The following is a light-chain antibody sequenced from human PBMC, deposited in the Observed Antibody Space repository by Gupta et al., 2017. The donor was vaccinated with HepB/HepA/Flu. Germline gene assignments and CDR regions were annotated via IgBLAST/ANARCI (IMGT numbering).Light chain of an antibody. CDR1: QSVTSK. V-gene: IGKV3-15*01. J-gene: IGKJ5*01. CDR3: QQYNEWPIT. CDR2: GAS. Sequence: EIVMTQSPATLSVSPGERATLSCRASQSVTSKLAWYQQKPGQAPRLLIYGASARATGIPARFSGSGSGTXFTLTIXSLQSEDFAVYHCQQYNEWPITFGXGTRLEIK.